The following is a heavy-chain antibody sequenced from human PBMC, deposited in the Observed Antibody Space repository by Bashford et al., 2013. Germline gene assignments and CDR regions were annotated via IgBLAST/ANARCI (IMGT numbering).Heavy chain of an antibody. Sequence: SETLSLTCTVSGDSVSSTNYYWSWIRQPPGKGLEWIGFVYYSGNTKYNPSLESRVTVSVDTSNNQFSLRLRSVTAADTAVYFCARSPGVLIWKAYYFDYWGLGTLVTVSS. CDR3: ARSPGVLIWKAYYFDY. V-gene: IGHV4-61*01. J-gene: IGHJ4*02. CDR1: GDSVSSTNYY. D-gene: IGHD2-8*01. CDR2: VYYSGNT.